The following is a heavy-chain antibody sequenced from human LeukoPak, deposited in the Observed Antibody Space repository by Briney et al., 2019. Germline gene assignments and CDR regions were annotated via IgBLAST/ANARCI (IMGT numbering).Heavy chain of an antibody. Sequence: PSETLSLTCTVSGGSISSSSYYWGWIRQPPGKGLEWIGSIYYSGSTYYNPSLKSRVTISVGTSKNQFSLKLSSVTAADTAVYYCARGGGYSYGSLDYWGQGTLVTVSS. CDR2: IYYSGST. CDR3: ARGGGYSYGSLDY. V-gene: IGHV4-39*07. D-gene: IGHD5-18*01. J-gene: IGHJ4*02. CDR1: GGSISSSSYY.